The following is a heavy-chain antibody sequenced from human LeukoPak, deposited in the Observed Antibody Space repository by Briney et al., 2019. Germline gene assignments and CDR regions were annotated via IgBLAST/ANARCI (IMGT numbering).Heavy chain of an antibody. Sequence: PSETLSLTCTVSGGSISSSSYYWGWIRQPPGKGLEWIGSIYYSGSTYYNPSLKSRVTISVDTSKNQFSLKLSSVTAADTAVYYCARTSLVDYGDYGSLDYWGQGTLVTVSS. CDR3: ARTSLVDYGDYGSLDY. D-gene: IGHD4-17*01. CDR2: IYYSGST. CDR1: GGSISSSSYY. J-gene: IGHJ4*02. V-gene: IGHV4-39*07.